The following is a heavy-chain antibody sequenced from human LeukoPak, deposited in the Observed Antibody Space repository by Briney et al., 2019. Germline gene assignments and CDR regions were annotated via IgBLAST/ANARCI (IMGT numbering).Heavy chain of an antibody. Sequence: GGSLRLSCAASGFTFSSYWVSWVRQAPGKGLEWVANIKQDGSEKYYVDSVKGRITISRDNAKNSLYLQMNSLRAEDTAVYYCARDFLYVYDAFDIWGQGTMVTVSS. J-gene: IGHJ3*02. CDR1: GFTFSSYW. V-gene: IGHV3-7*01. CDR3: ARDFLYVYDAFDI. CDR2: IKQDGSEK. D-gene: IGHD5/OR15-5a*01.